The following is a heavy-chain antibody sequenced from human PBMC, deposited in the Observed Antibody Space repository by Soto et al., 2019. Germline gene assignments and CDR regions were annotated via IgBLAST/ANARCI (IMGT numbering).Heavy chain of an antibody. CDR2: IFSTGDT. D-gene: IGHD3-3*01. V-gene: IGHV4-4*07. Sequence: PSEALSLTCTFSVRYITDYFWTWIRQPAGKGLEWMGRIFSTGDTSYNPSRKSRVTMSVDTSKNQFSLKLRSVTAADTAVYRCARGVRTSGYCFNFWGQGTTVTGSS. CDR3: ARGVRTSGYCFNF. J-gene: IGHJ6*01. CDR1: VRYITDYF.